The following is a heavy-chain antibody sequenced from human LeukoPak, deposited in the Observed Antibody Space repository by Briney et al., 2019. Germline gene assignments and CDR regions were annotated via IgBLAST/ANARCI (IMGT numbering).Heavy chain of an antibody. V-gene: IGHV3-21*01. CDR2: ISGSNSYI. CDR1: GFTFSSYS. CDR3: ARGGSDY. Sequence: PGGSLRLSCAASGFTFSSYSMNWVRQAPGKGLEWVSSISGSNSYIYYADSMKGRFTISRDNAKNSLYLQMNSLRAEDTAVYYCARGGSDYWGQGTLVTVSS. J-gene: IGHJ4*02.